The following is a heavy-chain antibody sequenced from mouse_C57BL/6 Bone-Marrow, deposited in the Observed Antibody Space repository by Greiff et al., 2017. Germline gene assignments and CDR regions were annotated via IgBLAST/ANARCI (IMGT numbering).Heavy chain of an antibody. D-gene: IGHD1-1*01. CDR2: IYPRSGNT. V-gene: IGHV1-81*01. CDR3: ARWGRGSSYYWYFDV. CDR1: GYTFTSYG. Sequence: VQLQQSGAELARPGASVKLSCKASGYTFTSYGISWVKQRTGQGLEWIGEIYPRSGNTYYNEKFKGKATLTADKSSSTAYMELRSLTSEDSAVYFCARWGRGSSYYWYFDVWGTGTTVTVSS. J-gene: IGHJ1*03.